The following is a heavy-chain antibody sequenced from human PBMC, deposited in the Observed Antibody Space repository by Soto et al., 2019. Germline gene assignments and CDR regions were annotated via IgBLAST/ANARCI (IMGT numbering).Heavy chain of an antibody. CDR2: INPNSGGT. CDR3: ARDPQSPKGVWFDP. D-gene: IGHD3-16*01. Sequence: ASVKVSCKASGYTFTGYYMHWVRQAPGQGLEWMGWINPNSGGTNYAQKFQGWVTMTRDTSISTAYMELSRLRSDDTAVYYCARDPQSPKGVWFDPWGQGTLVTVSS. CDR1: GYTFTGYY. V-gene: IGHV1-2*04. J-gene: IGHJ5*02.